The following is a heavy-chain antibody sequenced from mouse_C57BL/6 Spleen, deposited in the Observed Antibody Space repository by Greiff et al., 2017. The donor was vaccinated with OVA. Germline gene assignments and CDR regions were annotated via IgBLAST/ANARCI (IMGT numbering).Heavy chain of an antibody. CDR2: ISDGGSYT. J-gene: IGHJ3*01. D-gene: IGHD2-2*01. CDR1: GFTFSSYA. V-gene: IGHV5-4*01. CDR3: AREGATMVTRCAY. Sequence: EVMLVESGGGLVKPGGSLKLSCAASGFTFSSYAMSWVRQTPDKRLEWVATISDGGSYTYYPDNVKGRFTISRDNAKNNLYLQMSHLKSEDTAMYYCAREGATMVTRCAYWGQGTLVTVSA.